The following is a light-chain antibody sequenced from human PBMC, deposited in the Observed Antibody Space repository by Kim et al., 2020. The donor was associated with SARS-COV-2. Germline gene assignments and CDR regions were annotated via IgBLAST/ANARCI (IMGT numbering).Light chain of an antibody. CDR3: QSYDTSIV. V-gene: IGLV6-57*04. CDR2: KDK. CDR1: SGSIARNY. Sequence: NFMLTQPHSVSESPGKTVTISCTRSSGSIARNYVQWYQQRPGSAPTILIYKDKERVTGVPDRFSGSIDSSSNSAPLTISGLKTDDEADYYCQSYDTSIVFGSGTKVTVL. J-gene: IGLJ1*01.